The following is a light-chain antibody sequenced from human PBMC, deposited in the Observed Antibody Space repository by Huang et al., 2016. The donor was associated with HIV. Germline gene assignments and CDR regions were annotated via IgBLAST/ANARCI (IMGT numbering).Light chain of an antibody. CDR1: QSAFKN. CDR3: QQYNTSPRT. CDR2: GSS. Sequence: ENLMTQSPSTLSVSPGESATLSCRASQSAFKNLAWYQQKPGQAPKLRIYGSSTRAAGIPARFSGSGSGTDFTLTISSLQSEDFAVYYCQQYNTSPRTFGQGTKVEV. V-gene: IGKV3-15*01. J-gene: IGKJ1*01.